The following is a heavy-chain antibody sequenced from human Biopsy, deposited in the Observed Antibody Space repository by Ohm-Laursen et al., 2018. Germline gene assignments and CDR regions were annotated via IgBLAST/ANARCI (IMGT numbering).Heavy chain of an antibody. CDR3: AREAIGVATAFDI. D-gene: IGHD5-12*01. Sequence: SDTLSLTCTVSGVSISTYYWSWIRQSPGRGLEWIAYIYYSGNTDYNPSLKSRVTISLDTSKNQFSLKLSSVTAADTAIYYCAREAIGVATAFDIWGQGAMVTVSS. V-gene: IGHV4-59*01. J-gene: IGHJ3*02. CDR1: GVSISTYY. CDR2: IYYSGNT.